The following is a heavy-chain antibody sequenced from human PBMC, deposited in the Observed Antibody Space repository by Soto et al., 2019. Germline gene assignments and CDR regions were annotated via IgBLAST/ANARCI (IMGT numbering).Heavy chain of an antibody. CDR2: IKQDGSEK. V-gene: IGHV3-7*01. J-gene: IGHJ6*02. D-gene: IGHD5-12*01. CDR1: VFTFISYW. CDR3: ARDKSLGRWLRPNYMDV. Sequence: GWSLRLSCASSVFTFISYWMSWVRQPPGKGLEWVANIKQDGSEKYYVDSVKGRFTISRDNAKNSLYLQMNSLRAEDTAVYYCARDKSLGRWLRPNYMDVWGQGTTVTVSS.